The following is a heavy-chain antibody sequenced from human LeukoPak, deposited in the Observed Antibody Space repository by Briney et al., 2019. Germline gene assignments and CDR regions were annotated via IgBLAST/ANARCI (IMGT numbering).Heavy chain of an antibody. CDR1: GFTFSSYA. CDR2: ISYDGSNR. CDR3: ARGRGVGEQWLLRGYFDY. D-gene: IGHD6-19*01. V-gene: IGHV3-30-3*01. J-gene: IGHJ4*02. Sequence: PGRSLRLSCAASGFTFSSYAMHWVRQAPGKGLEWVAVISYDGSNRCYADSVKGRFTISRDSSKNTLYLQMNSLRVEDTALYYCARGRGVGEQWLLRGYFDYWGQGTLVTVSS.